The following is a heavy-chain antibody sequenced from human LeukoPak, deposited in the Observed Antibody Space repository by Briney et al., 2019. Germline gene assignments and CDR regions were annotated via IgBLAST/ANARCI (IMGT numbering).Heavy chain of an antibody. Sequence: GGSLRLSCAASGFTFSTYGMHWVRQAPGKGLEWVAFIRSDGSRTYCADSVRGRFTISRDNSKNTLYLQTNSLRAEDTAVYYCARYYRLDYWGQGTLVTVSS. CDR3: ARYYRLDY. J-gene: IGHJ4*02. V-gene: IGHV3-30*02. CDR1: GFTFSTYG. D-gene: IGHD2-15*01. CDR2: IRSDGSRT.